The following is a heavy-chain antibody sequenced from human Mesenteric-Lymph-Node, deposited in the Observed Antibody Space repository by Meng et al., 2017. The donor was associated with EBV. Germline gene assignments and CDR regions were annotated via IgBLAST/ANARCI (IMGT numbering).Heavy chain of an antibody. CDR3: ARDRLDHYLDTYGYTDTFDI. Sequence: EVQLVESGGGLVKPGGSLRLPCAASGVTFNTYNMDWVRQAPGKGLEWVSSISSTSNYIYYADSVKGRFTISRDNAQNSLYLQMNSLRAEDTALYYCARDRLDHYLDTYGYTDTFDIWGQGTMVTVSS. CDR1: GVTFNTYN. D-gene: IGHD3-16*01. CDR2: ISSTSNYI. V-gene: IGHV3-21*01. J-gene: IGHJ3*02.